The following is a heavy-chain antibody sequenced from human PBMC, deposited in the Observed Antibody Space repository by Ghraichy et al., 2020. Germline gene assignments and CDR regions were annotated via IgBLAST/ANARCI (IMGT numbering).Heavy chain of an antibody. CDR1: GGSISSYY. Sequence: SETLSLTCTVSGGSISSYYWSWIRQPPGKGLEWIGYIYYSGSTNYNPSLKSRVTISVDTSKNQFSLKLSSVTAADTAVYYCVRDRGGTSYRFDYWGQGTLVTVSS. CDR2: IYYSGST. CDR3: VRDRGGTSYRFDY. V-gene: IGHV4-59*01. D-gene: IGHD2-2*01. J-gene: IGHJ4*02.